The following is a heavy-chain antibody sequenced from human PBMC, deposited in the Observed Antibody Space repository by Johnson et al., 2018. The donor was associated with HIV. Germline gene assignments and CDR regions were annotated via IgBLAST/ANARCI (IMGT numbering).Heavy chain of an antibody. CDR1: GLSFSNFG. CDR3: ARGAPNWNYEPFSDAFDI. CDR2: ISYDGGSK. D-gene: IGHD1-7*01. J-gene: IGHJ3*02. V-gene: IGHV3-30*03. Sequence: QVQLVESGGGVVQPGKSLTLSCVASGLSFSNFGIHWVRQAPGKGLEWVAVISYDGGSKYYADSVKGRFTIYRDNSNNTLYVEMNSLRAEDTAVFYCARGAPNWNYEPFSDAFDIWGQGTMVTVSS.